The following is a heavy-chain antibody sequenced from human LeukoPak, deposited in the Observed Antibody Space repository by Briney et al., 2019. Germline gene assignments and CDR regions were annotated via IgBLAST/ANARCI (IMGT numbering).Heavy chain of an antibody. Sequence: SETLSLTCTVSGGSISSGSYYWSWIRQPAGKGLEWIGRIYTSGSTNYNPSLKSRATISVDTSKNQFSLKLSSVTAADTAVYYCARAAYGDYADYWGQGTLVTVSS. J-gene: IGHJ4*02. V-gene: IGHV4-61*02. CDR1: GGSISSGSYY. CDR3: ARAAYGDYADY. D-gene: IGHD4-17*01. CDR2: IYTSGST.